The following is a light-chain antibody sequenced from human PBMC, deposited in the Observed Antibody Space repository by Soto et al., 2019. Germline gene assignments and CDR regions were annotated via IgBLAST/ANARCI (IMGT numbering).Light chain of an antibody. CDR2: DAS. CDR1: QTVRNNY. J-gene: IGKJ4*01. V-gene: IGKV3D-20*02. CDR3: HQRSNWPPT. Sequence: EFVLTQSPGTLSLSPGERATLSCRASQTVRNNYLAWYQQKPGQAPRLLIYDASSRATGIPDRFSGSGSGTDFTLTISSLQPEDFAVYYCHQRSNWPPTFGGGTKVDI.